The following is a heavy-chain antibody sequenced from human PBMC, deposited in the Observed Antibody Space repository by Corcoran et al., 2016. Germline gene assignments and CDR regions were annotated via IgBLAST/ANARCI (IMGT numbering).Heavy chain of an antibody. CDR2: IYDSGST. CDR1: GYSISSGYY. V-gene: IGHV4-38-2*02. J-gene: IGHJ3*02. CDR3: ARPKNSGTVYSAFDI. D-gene: IGHD1-26*01. Sequence: QVQLQESGPGLVKPSETLSLTCTVSGYSISSGYYWGWIRQPPGKGLAWIGSIYDSGSTYYNPSLKSRVTISIGTSKNQSSLKLSSVTAADTPVYYCARPKNSGTVYSAFDIWGQGTMVTVSS.